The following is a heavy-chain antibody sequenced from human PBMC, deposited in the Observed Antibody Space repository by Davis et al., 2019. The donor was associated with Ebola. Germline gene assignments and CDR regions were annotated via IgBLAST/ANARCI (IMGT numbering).Heavy chain of an antibody. V-gene: IGHV3-48*04. CDR3: AKDRGPDYYDSSGYEY. Sequence: GESLKTSCAASGFTFSSYSMNWVRKAPGKGLVWVSYISSGSSTIYYADHVEGRFTISRDNAKNSLYLQRNSLRAEDTALYYCAKDRGPDYYDSSGYEYWGQGTLVTVSS. D-gene: IGHD3-22*01. CDR2: ISSGSSTI. J-gene: IGHJ4*02. CDR1: GFTFSSYS.